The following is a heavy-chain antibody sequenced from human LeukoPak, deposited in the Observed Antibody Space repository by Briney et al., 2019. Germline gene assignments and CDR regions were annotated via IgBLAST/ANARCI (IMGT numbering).Heavy chain of an antibody. V-gene: IGHV4-34*01. J-gene: IGHJ1*01. CDR1: GGSFSGYY. Sequence: SETLSLTCAVYGGSFSGYYWSWIRQPPGKGLEWIGEINHSGSTNYNPSLKSRVTISVDTFKNQFSLKLGSVTAADTAVYYCARSVAGRELLGLQHWGQGTLVTVSS. D-gene: IGHD1-26*01. CDR3: ARSVAGRELLGLQH. CDR2: INHSGST.